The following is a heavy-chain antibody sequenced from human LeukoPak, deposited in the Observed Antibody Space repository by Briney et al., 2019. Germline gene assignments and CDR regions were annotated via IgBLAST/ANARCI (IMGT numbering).Heavy chain of an antibody. D-gene: IGHD1-26*01. J-gene: IGHJ4*02. V-gene: IGHV4-39*07. CDR1: GGSISSSSYY. Sequence: SETLSLTCTVSGGSISSSSYYWGWIRQPPGKGLEWIGSIYYSGSTYYNPSLKSRVTISVDTSKNQFSLKLSSVTAADTAVYYCARVDLGGCNDYWGQGTLVTVSS. CDR3: ARVDLGGCNDY. CDR2: IYYSGST.